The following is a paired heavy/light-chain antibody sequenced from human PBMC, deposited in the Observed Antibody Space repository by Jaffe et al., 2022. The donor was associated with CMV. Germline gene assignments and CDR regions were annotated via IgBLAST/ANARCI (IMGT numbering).Light chain of an antibody. CDR2: KAS. J-gene: IGKJ4*01. CDR3: QQYSSYPLT. V-gene: IGKV1-5*03. CDR1: QSISSW. Sequence: DIQMTQSPSTLSASLGDRVTITCRASQSISSWLAWYQQKPGKAPKFLIYKASSLESGVPSRFSGSGSGTEFTLTISSLQPDDFATYYCQQYSSYPLTFGGGTKVEIK.
Heavy chain of an antibody. J-gene: IGHJ5*02. CDR2: IYYTGSA. CDR3: ARLLEDCNDRSCRWAWFDP. Sequence: QLQLQESGPGLVKPSETLSLTCTVSGDSIGTYYWSWVRQPPGKGLEWIGYIYYTGSANYSPSLESRVTISVDTSKNQFSLKLRSVTAADTAVYYCARLLEDCNDRSCRWAWFDPWGQGIPVTVSS. D-gene: IGHD2-15*01. CDR1: GDSIGTYY. V-gene: IGHV4-59*08.